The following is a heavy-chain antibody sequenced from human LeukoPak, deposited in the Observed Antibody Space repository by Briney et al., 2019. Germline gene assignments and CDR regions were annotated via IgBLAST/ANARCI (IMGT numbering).Heavy chain of an antibody. J-gene: IGHJ6*03. CDR3: ARDRWGYGSGSYDVRYYYMDV. CDR1: GYTFTSYD. D-gene: IGHD3-10*01. V-gene: IGHV1-69*06. CDR2: IIPIFGTA. Sequence: GASVKVSCKASGYTFTSYDICWVRQATGQGLEWMGGIIPIFGTANYAQKFQGRVTITADKSTSTAYMELSSLRSEDTAVYYCARDRWGYGSGSYDVRYYYMDVWGKGTTVTVSS.